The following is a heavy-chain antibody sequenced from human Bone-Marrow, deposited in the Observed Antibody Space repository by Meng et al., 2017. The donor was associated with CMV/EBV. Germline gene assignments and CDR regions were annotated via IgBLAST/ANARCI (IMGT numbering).Heavy chain of an antibody. CDR1: GFTFSSYT. D-gene: IGHD4-11*01. J-gene: IGHJ4*02. CDR2: ISSGSTSI. Sequence: GGSLRLSCAASGFTFSSYTMNWVRQAPGKGLEWVSSISSGSTSIYYADSVKGRFTISRDNSKNTLYLQMNSLRAEDTAVYYCAKASQHDYRCFDYWGQGTLVTVSS. V-gene: IGHV3-21*01. CDR3: AKASQHDYRCFDY.